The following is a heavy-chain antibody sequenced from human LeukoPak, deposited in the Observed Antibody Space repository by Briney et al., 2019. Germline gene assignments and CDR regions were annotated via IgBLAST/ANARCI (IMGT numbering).Heavy chain of an antibody. CDR1: GFTFGDYA. Sequence: PGGPLRLSCTASGFTFGDYAMSWVRQAPGKGLEWVGFIRSKAYGGTTEYAASVKGRFTISRDDSKSIAYLQMNSLKTEDTAVYYCTRVPVDFWSGYHHAFDYWGQGTLVTVSS. D-gene: IGHD3-3*01. V-gene: IGHV3-49*04. CDR2: IRSKAYGGTT. J-gene: IGHJ4*02. CDR3: TRVPVDFWSGYHHAFDY.